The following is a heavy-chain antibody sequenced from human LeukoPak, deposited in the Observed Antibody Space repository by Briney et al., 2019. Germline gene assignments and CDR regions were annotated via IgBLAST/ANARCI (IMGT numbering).Heavy chain of an antibody. D-gene: IGHD2-2*01. CDR2: ISAYNGNT. J-gene: IGHJ5*02. CDR1: GYTFTSYG. V-gene: IGHV1-18*01. Sequence: ASVKVSCKASGYTFTSYGISWVRQAPGQGLEWMGWISAYNGNTNYAQKLQGRVTMTTDTSTSTAYMELRSLRSDDTAVYHCARTSHCSSTSCYSSWFDPWGQGTLVTVSS. CDR3: ARTSHCSSTSCYSSWFDP.